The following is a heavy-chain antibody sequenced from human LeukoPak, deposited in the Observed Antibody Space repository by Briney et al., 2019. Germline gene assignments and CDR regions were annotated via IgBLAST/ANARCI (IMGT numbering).Heavy chain of an antibody. V-gene: IGHV3-48*03. CDR2: ISSSGSTI. Sequence: GGSLRLSCAASGFTFSSYEMNWVRQAPGKGLEWVSYISSSGSTIYYADSVKGRFTISRDNAKNSLYLQMNSLRAEDTAVYYCAREGNDVSYYYMDVWGKGTTVAISS. CDR1: GFTFSSYE. J-gene: IGHJ6*03. D-gene: IGHD1-1*01. CDR3: AREGNDVSYYYMDV.